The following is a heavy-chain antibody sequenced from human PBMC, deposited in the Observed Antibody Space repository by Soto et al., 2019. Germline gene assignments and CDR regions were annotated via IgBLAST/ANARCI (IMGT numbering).Heavy chain of an antibody. Sequence: EVQLVESGGGLVQPGGSLRLSCAASGFTVSNYYMNWVRQAPGKGLEWVSVIYSSGRTYYADSVKGRFTISRDNSKNTLYLQMNSLRAVDTAVYYCARHPAWGQGTMVTVSS. CDR2: IYSSGRT. J-gene: IGHJ3*01. CDR1: GFTVSNYY. V-gene: IGHV3-66*04. CDR3: ARHPA.